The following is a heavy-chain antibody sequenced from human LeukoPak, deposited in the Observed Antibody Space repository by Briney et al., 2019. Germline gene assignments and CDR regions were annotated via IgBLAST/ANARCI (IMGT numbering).Heavy chain of an antibody. Sequence: GGSLRLSCAASGFTFSIYAMHWVRQAPGKGLEYVSAFSGNGVSTNYANSVKGRFTMSRDNSKNTLFLQMDSLRAEDTAVYYCARDRVGSSWSESDSWGQGTLVTVSS. CDR1: GFTFSIYA. CDR2: FSGNGVST. J-gene: IGHJ4*02. D-gene: IGHD6-13*01. CDR3: ARDRVGSSWSESDS. V-gene: IGHV3-64*01.